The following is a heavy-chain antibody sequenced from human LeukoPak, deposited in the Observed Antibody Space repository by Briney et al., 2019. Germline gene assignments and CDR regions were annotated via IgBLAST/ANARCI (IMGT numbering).Heavy chain of an antibody. Sequence: GGSLRLSCAGSGFTFSNFGMSWVRQAPGKGLEWVTVISGSGGSTYYADSVKGRFTISRDNAKNSLYLQMNSLRAEDTAVYYCARVPGHYGDPLVYWGQGTLVTVSS. V-gene: IGHV3-23*01. J-gene: IGHJ4*02. CDR2: ISGSGGST. D-gene: IGHD4-17*01. CDR1: GFTFSNFG. CDR3: ARVPGHYGDPLVY.